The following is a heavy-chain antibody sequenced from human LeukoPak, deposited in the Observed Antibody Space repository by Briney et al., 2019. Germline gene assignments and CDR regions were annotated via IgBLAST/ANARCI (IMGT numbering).Heavy chain of an antibody. CDR2: IYHSGST. D-gene: IGHD6-13*01. J-gene: IGHJ4*02. Sequence: PSETLSLTCAVSGYSISSGYYWGWIRQPPGKGLEWIGSIYHSGSTYYNPSLKSRVTISVDTSKNQFSLKLSSVTAADTAVYYCARVMAYSSSCPGGYWGQGTLVTVSS. CDR3: ARVMAYSSSCPGGY. V-gene: IGHV4-38-2*01. CDR1: GYSISSGYY.